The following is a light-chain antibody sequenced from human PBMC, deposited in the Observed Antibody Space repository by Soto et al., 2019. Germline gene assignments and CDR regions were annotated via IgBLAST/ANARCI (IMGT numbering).Light chain of an antibody. CDR2: TAS. CDR1: QNIGTY. V-gene: IGKV1-39*01. Sequence: DIQMTQSPSSLSASVGDRVTITCRASQNIGTYLNGYQQKPGKAPTVLIYTASTLQSGVPSRFSGSGSGTDFTLTINSLQPEDSATYYCHQSYSSLVYTFGPGTKLEIK. J-gene: IGKJ2*01. CDR3: HQSYSSLVYT.